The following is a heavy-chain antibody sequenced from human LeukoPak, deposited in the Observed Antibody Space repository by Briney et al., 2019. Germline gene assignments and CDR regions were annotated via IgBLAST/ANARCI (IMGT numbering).Heavy chain of an antibody. CDR1: GYSFTSYW. D-gene: IGHD3-10*01. V-gene: IGHV5-51*01. Sequence: GESLKISCKGSGYSFTSYWIGWVRQMPGKGLEWMGIIYPGDSDTRYSPSFQGQVTISADKSISTAYLQWSSLKASDTAMYYCARHYYGSGSSYIFDYWGQRTLVTLSS. J-gene: IGHJ4*02. CDR2: IYPGDSDT. CDR3: ARHYYGSGSSYIFDY.